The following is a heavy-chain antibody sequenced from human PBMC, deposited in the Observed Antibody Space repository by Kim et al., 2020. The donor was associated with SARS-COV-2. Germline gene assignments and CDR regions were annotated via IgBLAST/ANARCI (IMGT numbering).Heavy chain of an antibody. CDR2: ISYDGSNK. D-gene: IGHD3-3*01. CDR3: AKDWSLWSGYYWMDY. Sequence: GGSLRLSCAASGFTFSSYGMHWVRQAPGKGLEWVAVISYDGSNKYYSDSVKGRFTISRDNSKNTLYLQMNSLRAEDTAVYYCAKDWSLWSGYYWMDYWG. CDR1: GFTFSSYG. J-gene: IGHJ4*01. V-gene: IGHV3-30*18.